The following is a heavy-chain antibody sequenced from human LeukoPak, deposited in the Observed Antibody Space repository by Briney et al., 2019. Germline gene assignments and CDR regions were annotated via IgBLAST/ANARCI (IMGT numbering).Heavy chain of an antibody. CDR1: GYTFTDYY. CDR2: INPNSGGT. V-gene: IGHV1-2*02. CDR3: AREGNVVVPAAEYYYYYYYMDV. J-gene: IGHJ6*03. Sequence: ASVKVSCKASGYTFTDYYMHWVRQAPGQGLEGMGWINPNSGGTNYAQKFQGRVTMTRDTSISTAYMELSRLRSDDTAVYYCAREGNVVVPAAEYYYYYYYMDVWGKGTTVTVSS. D-gene: IGHD2-2*01.